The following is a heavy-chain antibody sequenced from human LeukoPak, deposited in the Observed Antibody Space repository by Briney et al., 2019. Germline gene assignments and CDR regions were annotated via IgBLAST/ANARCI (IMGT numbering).Heavy chain of an antibody. J-gene: IGHJ5*02. V-gene: IGHV3-9*01. Sequence: GRSLRLSCAASGFTFDDYSMHWVRQAPGKGLEWVSGICWNSGSIGYADSVKGRFTISRENAKNSLYLQMNSLRAEHTALYYCAKDMGGDCSSTSCHSLDPWGQGTLVTVSS. CDR1: GFTFDDYS. D-gene: IGHD2-2*01. CDR2: ICWNSGSI. CDR3: AKDMGGDCSSTSCHSLDP.